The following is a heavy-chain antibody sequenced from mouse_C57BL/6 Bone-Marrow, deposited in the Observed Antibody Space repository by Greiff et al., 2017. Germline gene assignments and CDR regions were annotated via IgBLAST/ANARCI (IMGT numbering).Heavy chain of an antibody. V-gene: IGHV5-9-1*02. Sequence: EVMLVESGAGLVKPGGSLKLSCAASGFTFSSYAMSWVRQTPEKRLEGVAYISSGGDYIYYADTVKGRLTISRDNARNTLYLQMSSLKSEDTAMYYCTRGIFDYWGQGTTLTVSS. CDR3: TRGIFDY. J-gene: IGHJ2*01. CDR1: GFTFSSYA. CDR2: ISSGGDYI.